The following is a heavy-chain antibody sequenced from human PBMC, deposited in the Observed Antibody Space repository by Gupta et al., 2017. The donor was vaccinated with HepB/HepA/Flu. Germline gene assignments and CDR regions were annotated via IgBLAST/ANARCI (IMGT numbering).Heavy chain of an antibody. V-gene: IGHV1-18*01. CDR2: ISAYNGNT. Sequence: QVQLVQSGAEAKKPGASVKVSCKASGYTFNSYGISWVRQAPGQGLEWMGWISAYNGNTNYEQKLQGRVTMTTDTSTSTAYMELRSLTSDDTAVYYCARDYYYDSTGYYSAILYWGQGTLVTVSS. J-gene: IGHJ4*02. CDR1: GYTFNSYG. D-gene: IGHD3-22*01. CDR3: ARDYYYDSTGYYSAILY.